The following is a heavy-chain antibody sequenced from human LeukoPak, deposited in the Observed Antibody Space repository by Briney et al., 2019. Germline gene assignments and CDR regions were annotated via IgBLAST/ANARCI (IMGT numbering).Heavy chain of an antibody. V-gene: IGHV3-23*01. J-gene: IGHJ4*02. CDR3: AKLDCIPYSSGWAY. D-gene: IGHD6-19*01. CDR2: ISGSGGST. Sequence: GGSLRLSCAASGFTFSSYSMNWVRQAPGKGLEWASAISGSGGSTYYADSVKGRFTISRDNSKNTLYLQMNSLRAEDTAVYYCAKLDCIPYSSGWAYWGQGTLVTVSS. CDR1: GFTFSSYS.